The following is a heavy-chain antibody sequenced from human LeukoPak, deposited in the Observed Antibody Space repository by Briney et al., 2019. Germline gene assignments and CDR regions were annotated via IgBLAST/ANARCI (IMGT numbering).Heavy chain of an antibody. V-gene: IGHV3-30*02. J-gene: IGHJ6*02. D-gene: IGHD4-17*01. CDR2: MQYDGTIK. Sequence: GGSLRLSCAASGFTFSSYGMHWVRQAPGKGLEWVAFMQYDGTIKYYADSVKGRFTISRDNAKNSLYLQMNSLRAEDTAVYYCASTVTTPTYYYYGMDVWGQGTTVTVSS. CDR3: ASTVTTPTYYYYGMDV. CDR1: GFTFSSYG.